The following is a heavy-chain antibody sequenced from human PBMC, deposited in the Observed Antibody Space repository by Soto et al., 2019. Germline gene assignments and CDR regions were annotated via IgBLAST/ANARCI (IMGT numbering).Heavy chain of an antibody. D-gene: IGHD2-15*01. CDR1: GYTFTSYA. CDR2: INAGNGNT. J-gene: IGHJ5*02. CDR3: ARDRGYCSGGSCYSSMAGWFDP. V-gene: IGHV1-3*01. Sequence: VKVSCKASGYTFTSYAMHWVRQAPGQRLEWMGWINAGNGNTKYSQKFQGRVTITRDTSASTAYMELSSLRSEDTAVYYCARDRGYCSGGSCYSSMAGWFDPWGQGTLVTVSS.